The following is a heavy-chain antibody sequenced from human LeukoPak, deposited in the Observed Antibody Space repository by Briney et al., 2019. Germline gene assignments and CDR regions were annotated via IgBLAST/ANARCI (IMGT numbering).Heavy chain of an antibody. J-gene: IGHJ4*02. D-gene: IGHD1-7*01. CDR1: GISFSDYA. V-gene: IGHV3-23*01. Sequence: GGSLRLSYVASGISFSDYAMTWVRQAPGKGLEWVSVISPSGDATSHADSVKGRFTISRGNSKNSKNTLYLQMNSLRVEDTAVYYCAVAYNWNYAVYFDSWGQGTLVTVSS. CDR2: ISPSGDAT. CDR3: AVAYNWNYAVYFDS.